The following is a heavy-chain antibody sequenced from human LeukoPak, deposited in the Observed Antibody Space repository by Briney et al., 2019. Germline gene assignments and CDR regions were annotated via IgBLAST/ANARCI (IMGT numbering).Heavy chain of an antibody. Sequence: GGSLRLSCAASGFTFSSYWMSWVRQAPGKGLEWVANIKQDGSEKYYVDSVKGRFTISRDNAKNSLYPQMNSLRAEDTAVYYCARAPTVTTKPFFDCWGQGTLVTVSS. CDR1: GFTFSSYW. J-gene: IGHJ4*02. CDR2: IKQDGSEK. V-gene: IGHV3-7*01. D-gene: IGHD4-17*01. CDR3: ARAPTVTTKPFFDC.